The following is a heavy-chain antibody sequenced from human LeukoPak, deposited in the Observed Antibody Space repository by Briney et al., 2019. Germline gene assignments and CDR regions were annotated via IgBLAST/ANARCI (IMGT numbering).Heavy chain of an antibody. D-gene: IGHD5-18*01. V-gene: IGHV1-2*02. J-gene: IGHJ4*02. CDR3: ARDSGPGYSYEGGDY. CDR1: GYTFTGYY. CDR2: INPNSGGT. Sequence: GASVKVSCKASGYTFTGYYMHWVRQAPGQGLEWMGWINPNSGGTNYAQKFQGRVTMTRDTSISTAYMELSRLRSDDTAVYCCARDSGPGYSYEGGDYWGQGTLVTVSS.